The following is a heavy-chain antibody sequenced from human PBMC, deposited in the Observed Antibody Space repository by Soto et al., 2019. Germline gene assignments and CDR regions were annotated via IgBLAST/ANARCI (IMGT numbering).Heavy chain of an antibody. Sequence: EVQLVESGGGLVQPGGSLRLSCAASGFTFSSYSMNWVRQAPGKGLEWVSYISSSSSTIYYAASVKGRFTISRDNAKNPLYLQMNSLRDEDTAVYYCARASITGSVGDWGQGPLVTVSS. CDR3: ARASITGSVGD. D-gene: IGHD1-20*01. V-gene: IGHV3-48*02. CDR2: ISSSSSTI. CDR1: GFTFSSYS. J-gene: IGHJ4*02.